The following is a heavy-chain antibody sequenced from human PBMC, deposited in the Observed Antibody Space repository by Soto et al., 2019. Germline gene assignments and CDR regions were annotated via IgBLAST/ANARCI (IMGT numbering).Heavy chain of an antibody. Sequence: EVQLVESGGGLVQPGGSLRLSCAASGFTFNSYWMHWVRQDPGKGLVWVSRINPDGRSTNYADSVKGRFTISRDNAKNTLYLQMNSLSAEDTAVYHCARGGLQGSGNHYNDNWGQGTLVTVSS. J-gene: IGHJ4*02. CDR1: GFTFNSYW. CDR3: ARGGLQGSGNHYNDN. D-gene: IGHD3-10*01. V-gene: IGHV3-74*01. CDR2: INPDGRST.